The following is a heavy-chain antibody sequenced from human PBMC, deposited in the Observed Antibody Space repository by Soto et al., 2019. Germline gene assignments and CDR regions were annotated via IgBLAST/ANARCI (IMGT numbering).Heavy chain of an antibody. CDR3: AKETIEVGGPNYFDY. CDR1: GFTFSRYG. CDR2: VSHDGLAQ. D-gene: IGHD6-19*01. Sequence: QVQLMESGGGVVQPGTSLRLLCEGAGFTFSRYGMHWVRQAPGMGLEWVAVVSHDGLAQYYGDSVKGRFTISRDNSQNTLYLQMNNLSTEDTASYYCAKETIEVGGPNYFDYWGQGTLVTVSS. J-gene: IGHJ4*02. V-gene: IGHV3-30*18.